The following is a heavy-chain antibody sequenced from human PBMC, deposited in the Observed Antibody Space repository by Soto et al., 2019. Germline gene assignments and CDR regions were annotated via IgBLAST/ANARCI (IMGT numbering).Heavy chain of an antibody. CDR2: LSSNGIGT. V-gene: IGHV3-64D*06. CDR3: VKDMGQAAVGIRYPYGLDV. J-gene: IGHJ6*02. Sequence: GGSLRLSCSGSGFTVSSFGMHWVRQAPGKGLEHVSTLSSNGIGTYYADSVKGRFTFSRDTSKNTLYLQMSSLRTEDTAVYYCVKDMGQAAVGIRYPYGLDVWGLGTTVTV. D-gene: IGHD6-13*01. CDR1: GFTVSSFG.